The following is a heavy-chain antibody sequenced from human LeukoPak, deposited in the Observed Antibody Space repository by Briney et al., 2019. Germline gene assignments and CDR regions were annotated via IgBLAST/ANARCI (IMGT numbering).Heavy chain of an antibody. D-gene: IGHD6-13*01. J-gene: IGHJ2*01. CDR3: ARQDSSSWYWYFDL. CDR1: GGSISSGSYY. Sequence: SETLSLTCTVSGGSISSGSYYWGWIRQPPGKGLEWIGSIYYSGSTYYNPSLKSRVTISVDTSKNQFSLKLSSVTAADTAVYYCARQDSSSWYWYFDLWGRGTLVTVSS. CDR2: IYYSGST. V-gene: IGHV4-39*01.